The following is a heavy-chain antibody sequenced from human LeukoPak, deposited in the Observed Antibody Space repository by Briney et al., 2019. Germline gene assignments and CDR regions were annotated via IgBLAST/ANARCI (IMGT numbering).Heavy chain of an antibody. J-gene: IGHJ4*02. Sequence: SETLSLTCTVSGGSISSSSYYWGWIRQPPGKGLEWVGSIYYTGSTYCNPSLKSRVTISVDKSKNQFSLKLSSVTAADTAVYHCARGVPVAGLDFWGQGTLVTVSS. D-gene: IGHD6-19*01. V-gene: IGHV4-39*07. CDR1: GGSISSSSYY. CDR2: IYYTGST. CDR3: ARGVPVAGLDF.